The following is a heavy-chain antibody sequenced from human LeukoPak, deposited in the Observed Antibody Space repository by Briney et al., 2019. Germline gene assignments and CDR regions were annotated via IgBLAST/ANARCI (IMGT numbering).Heavy chain of an antibody. Sequence: GRSLRLSCAASGFTFSSYGMHWVRQAPGKGLEWVAVIWYDGSNKYYADSVKGRFTISRDNSKNTLYLQMNSLRAEDTAVYYCAKSLTTYRYYYYGMDVWGQGTTVTVSS. V-gene: IGHV3-33*06. CDR3: AKSLTTYRYYYYGMDV. D-gene: IGHD4-11*01. CDR2: IWYDGSNK. J-gene: IGHJ6*02. CDR1: GFTFSSYG.